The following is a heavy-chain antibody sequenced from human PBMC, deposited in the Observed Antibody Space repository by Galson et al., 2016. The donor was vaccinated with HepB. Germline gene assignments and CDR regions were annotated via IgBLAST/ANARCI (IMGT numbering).Heavy chain of an antibody. CDR3: ARGSRSGQREPPF. J-gene: IGHJ4*02. CDR2: ISGSGNT. D-gene: IGHD2-15*01. V-gene: IGHV3-23*01. Sequence: SLRLSCAASEFIFSDFAFSWVRQAPGKGLEWLSSISGSGNTNYADSVKGRFIISRDNSKGTLYLQMNSLRAEDTAVYYCARGSRSGQREPPFWDQGTLVTVSS. CDR1: EFIFSDFA.